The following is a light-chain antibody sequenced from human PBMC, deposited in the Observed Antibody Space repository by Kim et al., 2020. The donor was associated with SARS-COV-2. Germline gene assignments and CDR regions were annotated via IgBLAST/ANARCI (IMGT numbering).Light chain of an antibody. CDR1: QSIDDW. CDR3: QHYRTYPYT. Sequence: SASVGDSVTITGRASQSIDDWLAWYQQKPGKAPKPLIYKASRLQSGVSSRFSGSGSGTLFTLTISTLQPDDFATYYCQHYRTYPYTFGQGTKLEI. CDR2: KAS. V-gene: IGKV1-5*03. J-gene: IGKJ2*01.